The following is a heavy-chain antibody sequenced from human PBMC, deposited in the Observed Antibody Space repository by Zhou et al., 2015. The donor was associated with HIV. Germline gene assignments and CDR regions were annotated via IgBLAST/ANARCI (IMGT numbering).Heavy chain of an antibody. Sequence: QVQLVQSGAEVKKPGSSVKVSCKASGGTFSSYTISWVRQAPGQGLEWMGRIIPILGIANYAQKFQGRVTITADKSTSTAYMELSSLRSEDTAVYYCARGPTMVRESDVWGQGTTVTVSS. CDR1: GGTFSSYT. V-gene: IGHV1-69*02. J-gene: IGHJ6*02. D-gene: IGHD3-10*01. CDR3: ARGPTMVRESDV. CDR2: IIPILGIA.